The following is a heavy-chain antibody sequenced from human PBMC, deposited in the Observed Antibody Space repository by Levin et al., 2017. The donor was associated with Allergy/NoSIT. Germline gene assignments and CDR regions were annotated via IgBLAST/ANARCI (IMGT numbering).Heavy chain of an antibody. D-gene: IGHD2-15*01. Sequence: LSLPCAASGFPFRSSGMHWVRQAPGKGLEWVTSISYGGSSDYYADSVKGRFSISRDNSENTLYLQMSSLRPEDTAVYYCATDRCSGGACSPDYWGQGTLVTVSS. V-gene: IGHV3-30*03. CDR1: GFPFRSSG. CDR3: ATDRCSGGACSPDY. J-gene: IGHJ4*02. CDR2: ISYGGSSD.